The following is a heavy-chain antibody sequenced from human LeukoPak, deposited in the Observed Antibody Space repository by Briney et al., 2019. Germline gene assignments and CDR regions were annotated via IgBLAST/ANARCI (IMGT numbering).Heavy chain of an antibody. CDR2: IYTSGST. V-gene: IGHV4-61*02. CDR3: ARAEDSYYDSSGYWDY. Sequence: PSETLSLTCTVSGGSISSNPYYWGWIRQPPGKGLEWIGRIYTSGSTNYNPSLKSRVTISVDTSKNQFSLKLSSVTAADTAVYYCARAEDSYYDSSGYWDYWGQGTLVTVSS. CDR1: GGSISSNPYY. D-gene: IGHD3-22*01. J-gene: IGHJ4*02.